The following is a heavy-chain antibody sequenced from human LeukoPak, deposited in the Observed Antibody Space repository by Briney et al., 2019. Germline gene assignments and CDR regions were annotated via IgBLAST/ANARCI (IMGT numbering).Heavy chain of an antibody. V-gene: IGHV3-9*01. Sequence: GGSLRLSCVASGFTFKHFAMHWVRQVPGKGLDWVSAISWESGTTGYAESVKGRFTISRDNAKNSLYLQMNSLRVENSALYSCLKGGPDGYKSDGAFNIWGQGTVVADS. CDR1: GFTFKHFA. D-gene: IGHD5-24*01. J-gene: IGHJ3*02. CDR2: ISWESGTT. CDR3: LKGGPDGYKSDGAFNI.